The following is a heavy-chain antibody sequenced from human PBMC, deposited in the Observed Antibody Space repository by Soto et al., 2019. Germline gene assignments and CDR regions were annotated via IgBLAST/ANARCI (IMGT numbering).Heavy chain of an antibody. V-gene: IGHV2-5*01. D-gene: IGHD6-6*01. CDR2: IYWNGDK. J-gene: IGHJ5*02. CDR3: AHKGQLVGDWFDP. CDR1: GFSLSTVGVG. Sequence: QITLKESGPTLVKPTETLTLTCTFSGFSLSTVGVGVGWIRQPPGKALQWLAFIYWNGDKYYSPSLTNRLTISKDTSKNQVVLTMTDMDPVDAGTFFCAHKGQLVGDWFDPWGQGTLVTVSS.